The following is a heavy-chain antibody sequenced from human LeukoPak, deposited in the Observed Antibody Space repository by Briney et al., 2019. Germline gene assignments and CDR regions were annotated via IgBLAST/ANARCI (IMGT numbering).Heavy chain of an antibody. CDR2: ISGSGGST. D-gene: IGHD3-22*01. CDR3: AMAPRDYYDRDAFDI. CDR1: GFTFSSYA. Sequence: PGGSLRLSCAASGFTFSSYAMSWVRQAPGKGLEWVSAISGSGGSTYYADSVKGRFTISRDNSKNTLYLQMNSLRAEDTAVYYCAMAPRDYYDRDAFDIWGQGTMVTVSS. V-gene: IGHV3-23*01. J-gene: IGHJ3*02.